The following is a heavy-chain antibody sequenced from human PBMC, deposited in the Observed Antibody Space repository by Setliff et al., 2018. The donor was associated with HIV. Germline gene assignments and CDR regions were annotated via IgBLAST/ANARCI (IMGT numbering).Heavy chain of an antibody. D-gene: IGHD3-3*01. J-gene: IGHJ6*03. Sequence: ASVKVSCKASGYTFTSYAMHWVRQAPGQRLEWMGWINAGNGNTKYSQKFQGRVTITRDTSASTAYMELSSLRSEDTAVYYCARAAISTIVGVVKNPHNYYMDVWGKGTTVTVSS. CDR1: GYTFTSYA. CDR2: INAGNGNT. CDR3: ARAAISTIVGVVKNPHNYYMDV. V-gene: IGHV1-3*01.